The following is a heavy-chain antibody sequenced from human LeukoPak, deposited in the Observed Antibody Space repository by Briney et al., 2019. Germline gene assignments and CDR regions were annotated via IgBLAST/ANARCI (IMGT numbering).Heavy chain of an antibody. CDR3: AKESPVFDY. CDR2: ISRSGGST. J-gene: IGHJ4*02. CDR1: GFTFSSYA. Sequence: TGGSLRLSCAASGFTFSSYAMNWVRQAPGKGLEWVSVISRSGGSTHYADSAKGRFTISRDNSKNTLYLQMSSLRAEDTAVYYCAKESPVFDYWGQGTLVTVSS. V-gene: IGHV3-23*01.